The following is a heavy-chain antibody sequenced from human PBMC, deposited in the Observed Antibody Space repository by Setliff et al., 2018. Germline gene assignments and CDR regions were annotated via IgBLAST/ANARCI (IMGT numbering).Heavy chain of an antibody. CDR1: GFTFSTYE. V-gene: IGHV3-48*03. J-gene: IGHJ5*02. D-gene: IGHD3-22*01. Sequence: PGGSLRLSCAASGFTFSTYEMNWVRQAPGKGLEWVSYISRSGSTIYYVDSVKGRFTISRDNAKNSLYLQMNSLRAEDTAVYYCARDGKQYYYDSTGYYRNWFDPWGQGTLVTVSS. CDR3: ARDGKQYYYDSTGYYRNWFDP. CDR2: ISRSGSTI.